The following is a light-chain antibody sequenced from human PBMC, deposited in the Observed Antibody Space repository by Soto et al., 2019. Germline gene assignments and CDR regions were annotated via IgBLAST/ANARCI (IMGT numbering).Light chain of an antibody. V-gene: IGKV3-15*01. J-gene: IGKJ5*01. CDR2: GAS. CDR3: QQYNNWPFS. Sequence: EIVMTQSPATVSVSPGERVTLSCRASQSVTSNLAWYQQKPGQAPRLLIYGASTRATGIPARFSGSGSGTEFTLTISSLQSEDFALYFCQQYNNWPFSFGPGTRLEI. CDR1: QSVTSN.